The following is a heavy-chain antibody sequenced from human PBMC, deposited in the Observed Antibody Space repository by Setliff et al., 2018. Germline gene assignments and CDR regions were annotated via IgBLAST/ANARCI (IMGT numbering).Heavy chain of an antibody. CDR3: ARGQASIFGVINNLDV. CDR1: GDSISGGISY. D-gene: IGHD3-3*01. CDR2: IYTSGST. J-gene: IGHJ6*04. Sequence: PSETLSLTCTVSGDSISGGISYWSWIRQPAGKGLEWIGRIYTSGSTNYNPSLKSRVTMSADTSNNQLSLKLTSVTAADTAVYFCARGQASIFGVINNLDVWGNGTTVTVSS. V-gene: IGHV4-61*02.